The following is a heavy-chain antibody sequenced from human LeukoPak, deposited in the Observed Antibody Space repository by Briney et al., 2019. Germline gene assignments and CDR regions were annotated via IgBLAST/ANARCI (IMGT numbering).Heavy chain of an antibody. V-gene: IGHV3-30-3*01. CDR2: ISYDGSNK. J-gene: IGHJ4*02. CDR1: GFTFSRYA. CDR3: ARDFVNYFDY. Sequence: GGSLRLSCAASGFTFSRYAMHWVRQAPGKGLEWVAVISYDGSNKYYADSVKGRFTISRDNSKNTLYLQMNSLRAEDTAVYYCARDFVNYFDYWGQGTLVTVSS.